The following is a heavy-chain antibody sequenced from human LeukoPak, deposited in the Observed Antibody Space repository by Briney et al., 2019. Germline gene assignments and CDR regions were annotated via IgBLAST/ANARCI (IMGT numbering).Heavy chain of an antibody. Sequence: SETLSLTCTVSGGSIRSYYWSWIRQPAGKGLEWIGRIYTSGSTNYNPSLKSRVTMSVDTSKNQFSLKLSSVTAADTAVYYCASDNYDPGAFDIWGQGTMVTVSS. CDR3: ASDNYDPGAFDI. CDR2: IYTSGST. D-gene: IGHD3-22*01. V-gene: IGHV4-4*07. CDR1: GGSIRSYY. J-gene: IGHJ3*02.